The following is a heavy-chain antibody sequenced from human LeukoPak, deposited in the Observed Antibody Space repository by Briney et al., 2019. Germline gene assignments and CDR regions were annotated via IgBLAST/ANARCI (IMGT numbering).Heavy chain of an antibody. CDR3: ARDSPKYYYDSSGYYYPYYFDY. CDR1: GYTFTSYG. D-gene: IGHD3-22*01. J-gene: IGHJ4*02. V-gene: IGHV1-18*01. Sequence: ASVKFSCKASGYTFTSYGISWVRQAPGQGLEWMGWISAYNGNTNYAQKLQGRVTMTTDTSTSTAYMELRSLRSDDTAVYYCARDSPKYYYDSSGYYYPYYFDYWGQGTLVTVSP. CDR2: ISAYNGNT.